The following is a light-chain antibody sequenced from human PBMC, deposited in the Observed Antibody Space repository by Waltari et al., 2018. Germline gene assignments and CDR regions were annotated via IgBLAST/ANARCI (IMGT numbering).Light chain of an antibody. Sequence: QSALTQPASVPGTPGQSITISCTGTRSDIGAYNFVTWYQKHPGKAPKVMIYDVNNRPSGVSSRFSGSKSGNTASLTISGLQAEDEADYYCSSYTTGSTRYVVGSGTKVTGL. CDR1: RSDIGAYNF. CDR2: DVN. V-gene: IGLV2-14*03. CDR3: SSYTTGSTRYV. J-gene: IGLJ1*01.